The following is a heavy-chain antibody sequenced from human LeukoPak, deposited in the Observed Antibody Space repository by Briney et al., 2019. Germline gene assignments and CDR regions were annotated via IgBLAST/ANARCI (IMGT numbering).Heavy chain of an antibody. CDR1: GFTFSGYA. Sequence: GGSLRLSCAASGFTFSGYAMHWVRQAPGKGLEWVAVIWYDGSNEYYTDSVKGRFTISRDNSKNTLYLQMNTLRAEDTAVYYCASSLGNGRYYYYYMDARGKGTTVTVSS. CDR2: IWYDGSNE. CDR3: ASSLGNGRYYYYYMDA. V-gene: IGHV3-33*01. J-gene: IGHJ6*03. D-gene: IGHD2-8*01.